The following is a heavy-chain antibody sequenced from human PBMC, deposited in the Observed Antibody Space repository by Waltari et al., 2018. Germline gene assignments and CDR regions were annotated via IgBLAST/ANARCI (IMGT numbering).Heavy chain of an antibody. Sequence: EVQLVESGGGLVQPGGSLRLSCAASGFTFSSYEMNWVRQAPGKGLEWVSYISSSGSTIYYADSVKGRFTISRDNAKNSLYLQMNSLRAEDTAVYYCARLFLECTGGAFDIWGQGTMVTVSS. D-gene: IGHD3-3*01. CDR2: ISSSGSTI. J-gene: IGHJ3*02. V-gene: IGHV3-48*03. CDR3: ARLFLECTGGAFDI. CDR1: GFTFSSYE.